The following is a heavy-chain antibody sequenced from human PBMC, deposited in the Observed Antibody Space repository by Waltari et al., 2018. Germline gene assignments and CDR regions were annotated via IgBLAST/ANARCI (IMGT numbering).Heavy chain of an antibody. D-gene: IGHD3-10*01. CDR3: AKWAYYGSGSFDY. Sequence: QVQLVESGGGVVQPGRSLRLSCAASGFTFSSYGMHWVRQAPGKGLEWVAVIWYDGSNKYYADAVKGRFTISRDNSKNTLYLQMNSLRAEDTAMYYCAKWAYYGSGSFDYCGQGTLVTVSS. CDR2: IWYDGSNK. V-gene: IGHV3-30*18. J-gene: IGHJ4*02. CDR1: GFTFSSYG.